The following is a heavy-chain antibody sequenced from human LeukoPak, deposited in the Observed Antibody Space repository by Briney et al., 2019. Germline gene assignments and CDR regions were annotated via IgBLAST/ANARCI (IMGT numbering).Heavy chain of an antibody. D-gene: IGHD2-21*01. V-gene: IGHV3-7*03. CDR1: GFTFSRYW. CDR2: INQAGSEE. J-gene: IGHJ4*02. Sequence: PGGSLRLSCAASGFTFSRYWMTWVRQAPGKGLEWVASINQAGSEEYYVDSVEGRFTISRDNAKNSLYLQLNSLRAEDTAVYYCAIASGGRGGLDSWGQGTLVTVSS. CDR3: AIASGGRGGLDS.